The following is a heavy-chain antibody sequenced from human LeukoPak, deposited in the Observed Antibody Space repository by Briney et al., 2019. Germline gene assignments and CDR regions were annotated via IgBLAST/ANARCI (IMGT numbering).Heavy chain of an antibody. D-gene: IGHD6-19*01. CDR1: RFTFSRYG. CDR3: AKSGGGYSSGWFY. CDR2: ISYDGSNK. Sequence: GGSLRLSCAASRFTFSRYGVHWVRQAPGKGLEWVAVISYDGSNKYYADSVKGRFTISRDNSKNTLYLQMNSLRAEDTAVYYCAKSGGGYSSGWFYWGQGTLVTVSS. J-gene: IGHJ4*02. V-gene: IGHV3-30*18.